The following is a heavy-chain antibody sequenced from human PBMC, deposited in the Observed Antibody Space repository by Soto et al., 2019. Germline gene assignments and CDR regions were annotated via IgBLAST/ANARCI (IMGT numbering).Heavy chain of an antibody. V-gene: IGHV4-38-2*02. CDR2: ISHSGTT. CDR1: GFPISSTYS. J-gene: IGHJ6*02. CDR3: ARVTMVIRDSDHFGVDV. D-gene: IGHD4-17*01. Sequence: SETLSLTCLVSGFPISSTYSWGWIGQPPGKGLEWIGSISHSGTTSYSPSLTSRVSISVDTSKNQVSLKLTSVTAADTAVYFCARVTMVIRDSDHFGVDVWGHGTTVTVSS.